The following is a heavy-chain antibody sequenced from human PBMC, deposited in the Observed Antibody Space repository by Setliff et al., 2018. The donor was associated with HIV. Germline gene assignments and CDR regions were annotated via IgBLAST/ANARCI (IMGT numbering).Heavy chain of an antibody. CDR1: GYTFTDYY. J-gene: IGHJ5*02. V-gene: IGHV1-2*02. CDR3: ALASIVSTARWNH. D-gene: IGHD1-26*01. Sequence: GASVKVSCKASGYTFTDYYIQWVRQAPGQGLEWMGWINAESGDTNYAEKFLGRVTMTRKTSINTAYMELTRLKSHDTAVYYCALASIVSTARWNHWGRGTLVTVSS. CDR2: INAESGDT.